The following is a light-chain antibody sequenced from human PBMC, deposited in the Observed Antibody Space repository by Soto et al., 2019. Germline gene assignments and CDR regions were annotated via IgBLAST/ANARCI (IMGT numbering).Light chain of an antibody. CDR2: GAS. CDR1: QGISNN. CDR3: QQFHSYPIT. J-gene: IGKJ4*01. Sequence: AIRITQSPSSFSASTGERVTITCRASQGISNNLAWYQQKPGKAPNLLIYGASTLQSGVPSRFNGSGSGTDFTLTISCLQSEDFATYYCQQFHSYPITFGGGTKVEIK. V-gene: IGKV1-8*01.